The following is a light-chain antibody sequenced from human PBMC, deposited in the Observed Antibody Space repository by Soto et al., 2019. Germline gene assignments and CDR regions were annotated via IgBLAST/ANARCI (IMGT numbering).Light chain of an antibody. CDR3: QQFNSYPIT. CDR2: DVS. Sequence: AIQLTQSPSSLSASVGDRVTITCRASQDIRGALAWYQQKPGKAPKMLIYDVSILESGVPSRFSGSSSGTDFTLTISSLQLVDFATYYCQQFNSYPITFGQGTRLEIK. J-gene: IGKJ5*01. CDR1: QDIRGA. V-gene: IGKV1-13*02.